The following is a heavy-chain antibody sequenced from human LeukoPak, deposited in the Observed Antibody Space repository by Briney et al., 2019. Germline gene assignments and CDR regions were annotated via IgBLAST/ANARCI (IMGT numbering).Heavy chain of an antibody. CDR2: FTYDESEK. CDR1: GFTFSNYA. Sequence: GRSLRLSCVASGFTFSNYALNWVRQTPGKGRECVAFFTYDESEKFYVDSVKGRFAISRDNPKKTLYLQMNSLRGEDTAVYYCARSYCSRTTCKAMDVWGQGTTVTVSS. J-gene: IGHJ6*02. D-gene: IGHD2-2*01. CDR3: ARSYCSRTTCKAMDV. V-gene: IGHV3-30*09.